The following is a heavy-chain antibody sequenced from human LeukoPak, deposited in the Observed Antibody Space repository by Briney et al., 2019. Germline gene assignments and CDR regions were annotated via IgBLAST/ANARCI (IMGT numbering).Heavy chain of an antibody. V-gene: IGHV3-23*01. CDR2: ISGSGSSA. CDR1: RFAFSNYG. Sequence: GGSLRLSCAVSRFAFSNYGMSWVRQAPGKGLEWVSTISGSGSSAYYADSVKGRFTISRDNSKNTMFLQMNSLRADDTAVYYCAKANVGYSSSEIDYWGQGTLVTVSS. J-gene: IGHJ4*02. CDR3: AKANVGYSSSEIDY. D-gene: IGHD6-19*01.